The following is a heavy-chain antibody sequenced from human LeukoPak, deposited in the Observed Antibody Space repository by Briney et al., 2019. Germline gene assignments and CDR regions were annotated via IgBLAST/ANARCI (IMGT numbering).Heavy chain of an antibody. CDR1: GFTFSSYA. CDR3: ARESRIAVAVGMDV. D-gene: IGHD6-19*01. V-gene: IGHV3-30*04. J-gene: IGHJ6*04. Sequence: GGSLRLSCAASGFTFSSYAMHWVRQAPGKGLEWVAVISYDGSNKYYADSVKGRFTISRDNSKNTLYLQMNSLRAEDTAVYYCARESRIAVAVGMDVWGKGTTVTVSS. CDR2: ISYDGSNK.